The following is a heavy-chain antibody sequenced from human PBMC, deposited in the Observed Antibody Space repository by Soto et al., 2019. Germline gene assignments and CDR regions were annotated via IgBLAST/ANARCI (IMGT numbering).Heavy chain of an antibody. D-gene: IGHD2-2*01. V-gene: IGHV4-31*03. CDR2: VSYTGNT. CDR1: GGSIGSGGYW. CDR3: ARGTLV. Sequence: QAQLQESGPGLMQPSQTLSLTCTVSGGSIGSGGYWWSWIRQHPGRGLEWIGFVSYTGNTQYNPSLKSRVNLSVDTSTKQFSLKLSSVTAADTAVYYCARGTLVWGQGTLVTVSS. J-gene: IGHJ4*02.